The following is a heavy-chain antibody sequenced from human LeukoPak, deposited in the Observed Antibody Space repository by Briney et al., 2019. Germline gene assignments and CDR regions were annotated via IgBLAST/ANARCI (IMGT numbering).Heavy chain of an antibody. V-gene: IGHV3-30*03. CDR3: ASSTTPYCGGDCPLDY. J-gene: IGHJ4*02. Sequence: GRSLRLSCAASGFTFSSYGMHWVRQAPGKGLEWVAVISYDGSNKYYADSVKGRFTISRDNSKNTLYLQMNSLRAEDTAVYYCASSTTPYCGGDCPLDYWGQGTLVTVSS. CDR1: GFTFSSYG. D-gene: IGHD2-21*02. CDR2: ISYDGSNK.